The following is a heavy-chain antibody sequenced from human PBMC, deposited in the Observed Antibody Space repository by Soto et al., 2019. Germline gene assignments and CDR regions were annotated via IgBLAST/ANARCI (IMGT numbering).Heavy chain of an antibody. D-gene: IGHD3-10*01. CDR1: GFTSHDYA. Sequence: EVQLVESGGGLVQPGRSLRLSCVASGFTSHDYAMHWVRQTPGKGLEWVSGIYWGSNNIDYADSVKGRFTISSDNPKNYLFLQMNSLSADDTALYYCVKDVSHGGADVWGQGTTVTVSS. CDR3: VKDVSHGGADV. V-gene: IGHV3-9*02. J-gene: IGHJ6*02. CDR2: IYWGSNNI.